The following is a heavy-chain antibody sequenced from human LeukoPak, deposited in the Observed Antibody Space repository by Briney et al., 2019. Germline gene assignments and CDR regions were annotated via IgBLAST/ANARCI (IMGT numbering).Heavy chain of an antibody. CDR3: ARDYRKRVNWFDP. CDR2: MNPNSGNT. CDR1: GYTFTSYD. D-gene: IGHD4-11*01. Sequence: ASVKVSCKASGYTFTSYDINWVRQATGQGLEWMGWMNPNSGNTGYAQKFQGRVTMTRNTSISTACMELSSLRSEDTAVYYCARDYRKRVNWFDPWGQGTLVTVSS. J-gene: IGHJ5*02. V-gene: IGHV1-8*01.